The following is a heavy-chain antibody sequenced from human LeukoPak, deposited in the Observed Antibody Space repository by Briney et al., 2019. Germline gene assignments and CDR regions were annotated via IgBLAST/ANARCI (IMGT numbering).Heavy chain of an antibody. V-gene: IGHV5-51*01. CDR1: GYTFTNYW. Sequence: GESLKISCKASGYTFTNYWIGWVRQMPGKGLELMGIIYPGDSDTRSNPSFQGQVTISVEKSINTAYLQWSNLKASDTAIYYCARYRYYYYDSPISNWFDPWGQGTLVTVSS. D-gene: IGHD3-22*01. CDR3: ARYRYYYYDSPISNWFDP. CDR2: IYPGDSDT. J-gene: IGHJ5*02.